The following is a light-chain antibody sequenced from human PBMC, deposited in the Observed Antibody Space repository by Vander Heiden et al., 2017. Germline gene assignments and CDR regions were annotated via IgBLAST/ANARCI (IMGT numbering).Light chain of an antibody. Sequence: QSVLTQPPSVSGAPGQRVTISCTGSSSNIGARYDVHWYQQLPGTVPKLLIYENNNRPSGVPDRFSGSKSGTSASLDITGLQAEDEADYYCQSYDSSLSGYVFGTGTKVNVL. CDR1: SSNIGARYD. J-gene: IGLJ1*01. V-gene: IGLV1-40*01. CDR2: ENN. CDR3: QSYDSSLSGYV.